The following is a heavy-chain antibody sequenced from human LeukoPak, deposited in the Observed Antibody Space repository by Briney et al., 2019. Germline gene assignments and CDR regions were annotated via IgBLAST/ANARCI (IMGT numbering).Heavy chain of an antibody. J-gene: IGHJ4*02. Sequence: GGSLRLSCVVSGITLSNYGMSWVRQPPGKGLEWVAGISGSGGGTNYADSVRGRFNNHRDNPKNTLYLQMNRLRAEDTAVYFCAKRGVVIRVILVGFHKEAYYFDSWGQGALVTVSS. V-gene: IGHV3-23*01. CDR1: GITLSNYG. CDR2: ISGSGGGT. CDR3: AKRGVVIRVILVGFHKEAYYFDS. D-gene: IGHD3-22*01.